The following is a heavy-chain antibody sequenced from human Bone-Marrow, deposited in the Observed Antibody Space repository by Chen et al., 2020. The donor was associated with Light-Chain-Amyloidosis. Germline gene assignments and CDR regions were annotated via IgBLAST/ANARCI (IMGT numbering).Heavy chain of an antibody. CDR3: ARLNPYQDYDFWSGSGY. CDR1: GGSISSSSYY. Sequence: QLQLQESGPGLVKPSETLSLTCTVSGGSISSSSYYWGWIRQPPGKGLEWIGSIYYSGSTYYNPSLKSRVTISVDTSKNQFSLKLSSVTAADTAVYYCARLNPYQDYDFWSGSGYWGQGTLVTVSS. D-gene: IGHD3-3*01. CDR2: IYYSGST. V-gene: IGHV4-39*01. J-gene: IGHJ4*02.